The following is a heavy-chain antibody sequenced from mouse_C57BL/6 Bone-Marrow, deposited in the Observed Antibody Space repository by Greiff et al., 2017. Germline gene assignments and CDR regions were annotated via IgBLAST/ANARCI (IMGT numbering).Heavy chain of an antibody. CDR1: GYTFTGYW. CDR3: ARPELDFDV. V-gene: IGHV1-9*01. J-gene: IGHJ1*03. Sequence: QVQLQQSGAELMKPGASVKLSCKATGYTFTGYWIEWVKQRPGHGLEWIGEILPGSGSTNHNEKFKGKATFTADTSSNTAYMQLSSLTTEDSAIYYCARPELDFDVWGTGTTVTVSS. D-gene: IGHD3-3*01. CDR2: ILPGSGST.